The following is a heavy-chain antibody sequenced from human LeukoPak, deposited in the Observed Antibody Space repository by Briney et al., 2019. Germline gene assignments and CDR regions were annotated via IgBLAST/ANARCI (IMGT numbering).Heavy chain of an antibody. V-gene: IGHV4-59*01. CDR2: IYYSGST. D-gene: IGHD3-3*01. J-gene: IGHJ6*02. CDR3: ARDRDDFWSGQAAYGMDV. CDR1: GGSFSSYY. Sequence: SETLSLTCAVYGGSFSSYYWSWIRQPPGKGLEWIGYIYYSGSTNYNPSLKSRVTISVDTSKNQFSLKLSSVTAADTAVYYCARDRDDFWSGQAAYGMDVWGQGTTVTVSS.